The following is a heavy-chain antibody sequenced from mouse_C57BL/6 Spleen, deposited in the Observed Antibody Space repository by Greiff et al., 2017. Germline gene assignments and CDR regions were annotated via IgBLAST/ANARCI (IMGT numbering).Heavy chain of an antibody. D-gene: IGHD2-1*01. CDR2: IYPGSGST. CDR3: ARSGVTRYYFDY. CDR1: GYTFTSYW. Sequence: QVQLQQPGAELVKPGASVKMSCKASGYTFTSYWITWVKQRPGQGLEWIGDIYPGSGSTNYNEKFKSKATLTVDTSSSTAYMQLSSLTSEDSAVYYCARSGVTRYYFDYWGQGTTLTVSS. V-gene: IGHV1-55*01. J-gene: IGHJ2*01.